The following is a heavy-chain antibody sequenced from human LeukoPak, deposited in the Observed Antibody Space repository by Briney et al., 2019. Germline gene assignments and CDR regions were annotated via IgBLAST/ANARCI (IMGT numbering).Heavy chain of an antibody. CDR2: IYYSGST. J-gene: IGHJ6*04. CDR3: ARRYSSSWYENYYYYGMDV. D-gene: IGHD6-13*01. V-gene: IGHV4-61*01. CDR1: GGSVSSGSYY. Sequence: SETLSLTCTVSGGSVSSGSYYWSWIRQPPGKELEWIGYIYYSGSTNYNPSLKSRVTISVDTSKNQFSLKLSSVTAADTAVYYCARRYSSSWYENYYYYGMDVWGKGTTVTVSS.